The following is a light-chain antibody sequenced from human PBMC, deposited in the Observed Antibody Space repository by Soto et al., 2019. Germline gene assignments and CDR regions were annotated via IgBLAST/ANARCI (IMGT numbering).Light chain of an antibody. CDR2: DVS. J-gene: IGLJ1*01. CDR3: SSYTSSSTRCV. Sequence: QSVLTQPASVSGSPGQSITISCTGPSSDVGGYNYVSWYQQHPGKAPKLMIYDVSNRPSGVSNRFSGSKSGNTASLTISGLQAEDEAYYYCSSYTSSSTRCVFGTGTKLTVL. V-gene: IGLV2-14*01. CDR1: SSDVGGYNY.